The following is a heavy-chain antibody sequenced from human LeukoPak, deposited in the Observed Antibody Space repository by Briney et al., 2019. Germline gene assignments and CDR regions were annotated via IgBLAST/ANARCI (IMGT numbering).Heavy chain of an antibody. Sequence: ASVKVSCKASGYTFTGYYMHWVRQAPGQGLEWMGWINPNSGGTNYAQKLQGRVTMTTDTSTSTAYMELRSLRSDDTAVYYCARDWGGSSPPRDYWGQGTLVTVSS. CDR3: ARDWGGSSPPRDY. CDR1: GYTFTGYY. D-gene: IGHD3-16*01. J-gene: IGHJ4*02. V-gene: IGHV1-2*02. CDR2: INPNSGGT.